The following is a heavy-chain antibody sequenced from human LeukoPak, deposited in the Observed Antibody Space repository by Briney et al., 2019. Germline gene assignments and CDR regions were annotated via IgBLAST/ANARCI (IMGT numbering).Heavy chain of an antibody. CDR1: GNSFGDYY. V-gene: IGHV4-4*07. D-gene: IGHD4-17*01. CDR3: TRDTGTTGEVKFDP. CDR2: IYTSGST. J-gene: IGHJ5*02. Sequence: MTSETLSLTCTVSGNSFGDYYWSWIRQPAGKGLEWIGRIYTSGSTTYNPSLKSRVTMSVDTSKCQFSLNLMSVTAADTAVYYCTRDTGTTGEVKFDPWGQGTLVTVSS.